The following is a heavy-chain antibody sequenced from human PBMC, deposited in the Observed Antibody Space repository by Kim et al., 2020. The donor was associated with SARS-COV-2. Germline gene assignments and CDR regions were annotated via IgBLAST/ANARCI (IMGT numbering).Heavy chain of an antibody. CDR2: IDSTGDT. CDR1: GFTLRFYA. CDR3: VRDRGPKYMNYEAFPEF. V-gene: IGHV3-23*01. D-gene: IGHD1-7*01. Sequence: GGSLRLSCVVSGFTLRFYAMNWVRQAPGKGLEWVSAIDSTGDTYYADPVGGRLTISRDISKNTLYLQMHSLRADDTAVYYCVRDRGPKYMNYEAFPEFWGQGSLVTVSS. J-gene: IGHJ4*02.